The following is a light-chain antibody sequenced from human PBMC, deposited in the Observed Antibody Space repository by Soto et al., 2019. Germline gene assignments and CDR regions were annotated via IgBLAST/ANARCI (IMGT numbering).Light chain of an antibody. J-gene: IGKJ3*01. CDR2: GAS. CDR1: QSLSSNY. CDR3: HHYDNAPFT. Sequence: EIVLTQSPGTLSLSPGERATLSCRASQSLSSNYLAWYHQRPGQSPRLLVYGASSMATGIPDRFSGSGFGTDFALTISRLEPEDSAVYYCHHYDNAPFTFGPGTRVCIK. V-gene: IGKV3-20*01.